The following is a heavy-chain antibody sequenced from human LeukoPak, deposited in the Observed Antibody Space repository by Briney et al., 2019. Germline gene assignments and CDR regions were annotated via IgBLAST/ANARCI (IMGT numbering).Heavy chain of an antibody. Sequence: SETLSLTCAVYGGSFSGYYWSWIRQPPGKGLEWIGEINHSGSTNYNPSLKSRVTISVDTSKNQFSLKLSSVTAADTAVYYCATLAVAGTNWYFDLWGRGTLVTVSS. D-gene: IGHD6-19*01. CDR1: GGSFSGYY. J-gene: IGHJ2*01. CDR2: INHSGST. CDR3: ATLAVAGTNWYFDL. V-gene: IGHV4-34*01.